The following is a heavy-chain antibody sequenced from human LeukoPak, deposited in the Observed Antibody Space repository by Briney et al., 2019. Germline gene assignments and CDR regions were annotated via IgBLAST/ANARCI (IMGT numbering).Heavy chain of an antibody. D-gene: IGHD6-13*01. CDR3: APTYSSRWYGY. J-gene: IGHJ4*02. Sequence: GGSLRLSCAASGFTFSSYARSWVRQAPGKGLEWVAAITGSGGSTYYADSVKGRFTISRDNSKNTLYLPMNSLRAEDTAVYYCAPTYSSRWYGYWGQGNLVTVSS. V-gene: IGHV3-23*01. CDR2: ITGSGGST. CDR1: GFTFSSYA.